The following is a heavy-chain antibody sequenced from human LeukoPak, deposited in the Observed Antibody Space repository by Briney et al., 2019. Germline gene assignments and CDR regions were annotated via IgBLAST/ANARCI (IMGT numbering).Heavy chain of an antibody. CDR1: GFTFSSYS. CDR2: ISSSSSYI. V-gene: IGHV3-21*04. J-gene: IGHJ4*02. D-gene: IGHD2-8*01. Sequence: PGGSLRLSCAASGFTFSSYSMNWVRQAPGKGLEWVSSISSSSSYIYYADSVKGRFTISRDNAKNSLYLQMNSLRAEDTAVYYCARSQIYCTNGVCYGFDYWGQGTLVTVSS. CDR3: ARSQIYCTNGVCYGFDY.